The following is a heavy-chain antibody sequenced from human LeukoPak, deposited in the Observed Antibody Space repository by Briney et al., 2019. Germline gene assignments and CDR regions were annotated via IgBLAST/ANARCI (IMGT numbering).Heavy chain of an antibody. D-gene: IGHD6-19*01. V-gene: IGHV3-23*01. CDR3: AKGRYSSGWYDY. CDR1: GFTFSTYG. J-gene: IGHJ4*02. Sequence: GGSLRLSCAASGFTFSTYGMHWVRQAPGKGLEWVSGISDSGGATYYADSVKGRFTISRDNSKNTLYLQMNSLRPEDTAVYYCAKGRYSSGWYDYWGQGTLVTVSS. CDR2: ISDSGGAT.